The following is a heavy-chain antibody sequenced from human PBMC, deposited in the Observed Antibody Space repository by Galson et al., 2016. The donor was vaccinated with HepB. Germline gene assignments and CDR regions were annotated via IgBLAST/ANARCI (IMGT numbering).Heavy chain of an antibody. D-gene: IGHD3-16*02. CDR1: GFTFSNNG. V-gene: IGHV3-33*01. J-gene: IGHJ6*03. CDR3: ARDGYVWGSYRPSRYYHYYMDV. CDR2: IWYDGSNK. Sequence: SLRLSCAASGFTFSNNGMHWVRQAPGKGLEWVAVIWYDGSNKYYADSVKGRFTISRDNSKNTQYLQMNRLRAEDTAVYYCARDGYVWGSYRPSRYYHYYMDVWGKGTTVTVSS.